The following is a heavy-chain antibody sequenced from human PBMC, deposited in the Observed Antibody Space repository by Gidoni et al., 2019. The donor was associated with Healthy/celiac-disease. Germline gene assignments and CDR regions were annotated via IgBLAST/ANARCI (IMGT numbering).Heavy chain of an antibody. CDR1: GFTFSSDA. CDR2: ISGSGGST. D-gene: IGHD6-13*01. Sequence: VQLLESGGGLVQPGGSLRLAWPASGFTFSSDAMSWVRQAPGKGLEWVSAISGSGGSTYYADSVKGRFTISRDNSKNTLYLQMNSLRAEDTAVYYCAKAAPIAAAGTCFDYWGQGTLVTVSS. V-gene: IGHV3-23*01. J-gene: IGHJ4*02. CDR3: AKAAPIAAAGTCFDY.